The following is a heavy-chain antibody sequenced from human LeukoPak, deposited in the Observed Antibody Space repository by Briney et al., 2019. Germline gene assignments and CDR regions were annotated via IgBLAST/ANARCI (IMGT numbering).Heavy chain of an antibody. J-gene: IGHJ4*02. V-gene: IGHV1-2*02. CDR2: INPNSGGT. D-gene: IGHD6-13*01. Sequence: VASVKVSCKASGYSFTGHYIHWVRQAPGQGLEWMGWINPNSGGTNYAQKFQGRVTMTRDTSISTAYMELSRLRSDDTAVYYCARPARAMYSSSSVLVFWGQGTLVTVSS. CDR3: ARPARAMYSSSSVLVF. CDR1: GYSFTGHY.